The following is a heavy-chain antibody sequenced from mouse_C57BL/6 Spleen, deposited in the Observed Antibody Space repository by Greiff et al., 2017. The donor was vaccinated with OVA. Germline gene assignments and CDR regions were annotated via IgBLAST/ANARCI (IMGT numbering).Heavy chain of an antibody. D-gene: IGHD2-5*01. V-gene: IGHV1-69*01. J-gene: IGHJ2*01. CDR1: GYTFTSYW. Sequence: QVQLQQSGAELVMPGASVKLSCKASGYTFTSYWMHWVKQRPGQGLEWIGEIDPSDSYTNYNQKFKGKSTLTVDKSSSTAYMQLSSLTSEDSAVYYCARGDYSNYVDYWGQGTTLTVSS. CDR2: IDPSDSYT. CDR3: ARGDYSNYVDY.